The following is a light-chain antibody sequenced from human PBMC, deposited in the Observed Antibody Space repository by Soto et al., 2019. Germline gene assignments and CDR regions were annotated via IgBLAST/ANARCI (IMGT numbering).Light chain of an antibody. CDR1: GSDFAVYDC. V-gene: IGLV2-8*01. CDR2: EVT. Sequence: QSALTQPPSASGSPGQSVTISCAGSGSDFAVYDCVSWYQQHPGTAPKLIIYEVTKRPSGVPDRFSGSKSASTASLTVSGLQAEDEADYYCSSYAGSNTLVFGGGTQLTVL. J-gene: IGLJ2*01. CDR3: SSYAGSNTLV.